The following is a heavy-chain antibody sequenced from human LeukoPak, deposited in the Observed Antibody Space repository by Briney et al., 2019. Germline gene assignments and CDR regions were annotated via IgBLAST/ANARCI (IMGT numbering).Heavy chain of an antibody. CDR2: ISGSGGST. CDR3: AKSLEHQWLVPTGHYYGMDV. J-gene: IGHJ6*02. Sequence: PGGSLRLSCAASGFIFSDYAMSWVRQAPGKGLEWVSAISGSGGSTYYADSVKGRFTISRDNSKNTLYLQMNSLRAEDTAVYYCAKSLEHQWLVPTGHYYGMDVWGQGTTVTVSS. CDR1: GFIFSDYA. D-gene: IGHD6-19*01. V-gene: IGHV3-23*01.